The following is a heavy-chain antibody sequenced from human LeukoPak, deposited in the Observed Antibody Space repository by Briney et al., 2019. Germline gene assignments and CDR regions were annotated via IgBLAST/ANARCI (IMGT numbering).Heavy chain of an antibody. CDR3: ARRTYGDYNDWFDS. J-gene: IGHJ5*01. V-gene: IGHV5-51*01. Sequence: PGESLKISCKGSGYSFSTHWIAWVRQIPGEGLEWMAIIYPGDSDTRYSPSFQGQVTISADKSVSTAYLQWNSLKASDTGIYYCARRTYGDYNDWFDSWGQGTPVTVSS. CDR2: IYPGDSDT. D-gene: IGHD4-17*01. CDR1: GYSFSTHW.